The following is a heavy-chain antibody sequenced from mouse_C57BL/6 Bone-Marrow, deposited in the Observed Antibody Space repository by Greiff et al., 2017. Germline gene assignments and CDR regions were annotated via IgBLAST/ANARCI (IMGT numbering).Heavy chain of an antibody. J-gene: IGHJ3*01. CDR3: ARAWGAY. V-gene: IGHV1-69*01. CDR2: IDPSDSYT. CDR1: GYTFTSYW. Sequence: QVQLQQPGAELVMPGASVKLSCKASGYTFTSYWMHWVKQRPGQGLEWIGEIDPSDSYTNYNQKFKGKSTLTVDKSSSTAYMQLSSLPSEDSAVYYCARAWGAYWGQGTLGTVAA.